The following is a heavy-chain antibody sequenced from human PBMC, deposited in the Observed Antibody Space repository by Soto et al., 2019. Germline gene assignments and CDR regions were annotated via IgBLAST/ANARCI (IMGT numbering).Heavy chain of an antibody. CDR1: GFTFNNYT. CDR3: TAGKLYPSLDFDY. CDR2: IRSKAYGGTT. V-gene: IGHV3-49*04. Sequence: GGSLRLSCTASGFTFNNYTLSWVRQAPGKGLEWVGFIRSKAYGGTTEYAASVKGRFTISRDDSKSIAYLQMNSLKTEDTAVYYCTAGKLYPSLDFDYWGQGTLVTVSS. J-gene: IGHJ4*02. D-gene: IGHD2-8*01.